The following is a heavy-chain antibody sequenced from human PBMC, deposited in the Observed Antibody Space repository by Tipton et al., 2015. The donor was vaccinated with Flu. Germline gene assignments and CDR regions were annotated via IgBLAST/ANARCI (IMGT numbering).Heavy chain of an antibody. CDR3: ARVSRRTFRHIGYFDS. D-gene: IGHD1-14*01. J-gene: IGHJ4*02. CDR2: TYYTGNA. Sequence: GLVKPSETLSLTCTVSGGSISNSAYYWAWIRQPPGKGLEWIGCTYYTGNAYYNPSLKSRVTISADPSNNQFSLKLTSMTAADTALYYCARVSRRTFRHIGYFDSWGQGTLVTVSS. V-gene: IGHV4-39*07. CDR1: GGSISNSAYY.